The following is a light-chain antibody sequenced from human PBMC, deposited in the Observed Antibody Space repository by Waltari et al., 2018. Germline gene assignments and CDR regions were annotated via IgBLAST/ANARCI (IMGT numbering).Light chain of an antibody. V-gene: IGKV1-5*03. J-gene: IGKJ1*01. CDR3: QQYRNLWT. CDR2: KAS. Sequence: DIQITQSPSTLSASVGTRVTITCRASQSLSNWLAWYQQKPGKAPKVLIYKASTLESGVPSRFSGSGSGTEFTLTISSLQPDDFATYYCQQYRNLWTFGQGTKVEIK. CDR1: QSLSNW.